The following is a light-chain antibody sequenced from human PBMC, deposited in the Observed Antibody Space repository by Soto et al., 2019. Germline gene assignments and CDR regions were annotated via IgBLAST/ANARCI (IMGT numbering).Light chain of an antibody. V-gene: IGLV1-51*01. CDR3: ATWDSTLSAVV. Sequence: QSVLTQPPSVSAAPGQKVTISCSGSSSNIGSNYVSWYQQLPGTAPKLLICDNNKRPSGIPDRFSGSKSDTSATLGITGLQTGDEADYYCATWDSTLSAVVFGVGTQVTVL. J-gene: IGLJ2*01. CDR2: DNN. CDR1: SSNIGSNY.